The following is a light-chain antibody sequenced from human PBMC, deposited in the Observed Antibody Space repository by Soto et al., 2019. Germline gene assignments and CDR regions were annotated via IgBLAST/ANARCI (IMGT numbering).Light chain of an antibody. CDR3: SSYTSFSTYV. V-gene: IGLV2-14*01. CDR2: KVS. Sequence: QSALTQPASVSGSPGQSITISCTGTSSDVGGYNYVSWYQQHPGKAPKLMIYKVSNRPSGVSNRFSGSKSDNTASLTISGLQAEDEADYYCSSYTSFSTYVFGTGTKVTVL. CDR1: SSDVGGYNY. J-gene: IGLJ1*01.